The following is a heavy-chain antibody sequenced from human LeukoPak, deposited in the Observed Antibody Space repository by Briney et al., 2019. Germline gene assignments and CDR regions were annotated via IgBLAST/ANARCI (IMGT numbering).Heavy chain of an antibody. Sequence: GASVKVSCKASGYTFTSYGISWVRQAPGQGLEWMGWISAYNGNTNYAQKLQGRVTMTTDTSTSTAYMGLRSLRSDDTAVYYCARNYDQVSNDAFDIWGQGTMVTVSS. CDR1: GYTFTSYG. V-gene: IGHV1-18*01. CDR3: ARNYDQVSNDAFDI. CDR2: ISAYNGNT. D-gene: IGHD3-22*01. J-gene: IGHJ3*02.